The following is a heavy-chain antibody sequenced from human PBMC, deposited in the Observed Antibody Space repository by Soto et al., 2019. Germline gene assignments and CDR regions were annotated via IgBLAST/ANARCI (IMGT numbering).Heavy chain of an antibody. CDR3: ARDLPNCSGGSCYSTPWFDP. CDR2: ISYDGSNK. Sequence: QVQLVESGGGVVQPGRSLRLSCAASGFTFSSYAMHWVRQAPGKGLEWEAVISYDGSNKYYADSVKGRFTISRDNSKNTLYLQMTSLRAEDTAVYYCARDLPNCSGGSCYSTPWFDPWGQGTLVTVSS. V-gene: IGHV3-30-3*01. CDR1: GFTFSSYA. J-gene: IGHJ5*02. D-gene: IGHD2-15*01.